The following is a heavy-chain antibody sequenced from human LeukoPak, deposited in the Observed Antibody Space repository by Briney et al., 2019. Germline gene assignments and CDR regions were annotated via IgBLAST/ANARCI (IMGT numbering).Heavy chain of an antibody. CDR2: ISGSGGST. CDR3: AKANMVRGVTLKFDY. Sequence: GGSLRLSCAASGFTFSSYAMSWVRQAPGKGLEWVSAISGSGGSTYYADSVKGRLTISRDHSKNTLYLQMNSLRAEDTAVYYCAKANMVRGVTLKFDYWGQGTLVTVSS. D-gene: IGHD3-10*01. J-gene: IGHJ4*02. V-gene: IGHV3-23*01. CDR1: GFTFSSYA.